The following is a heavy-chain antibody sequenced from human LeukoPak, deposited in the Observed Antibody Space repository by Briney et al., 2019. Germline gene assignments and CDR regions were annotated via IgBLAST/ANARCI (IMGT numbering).Heavy chain of an antibody. V-gene: IGHV2-26*01. D-gene: IGHD3-3*01. J-gene: IGHJ4*02. CDR1: GFSLSNARMG. CDR3: ARMPYYDFWSGYGYYFDY. CDR2: IFSNDEK. Sequence: SGPVLVKPTEPLTLTCTVSGFSLSNARMGVSWIRQPPGKALEWLAHIFSNDEKSYTTSLKSRLTISKNTFKSQVVFTMTNVDPVDTATYYCARMPYYDFWSGYGYYFDYWGQGTLVTVSS.